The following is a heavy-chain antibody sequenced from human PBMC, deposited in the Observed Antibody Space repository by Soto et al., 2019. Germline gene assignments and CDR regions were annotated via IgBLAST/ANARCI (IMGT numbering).Heavy chain of an antibody. CDR2: IYYSGST. Sequence: QVQLQESGPGLVKPSQTLSLTCTVSGGSISSGGYYWSWIRQHPGKGLEWIGYIYYSGSTYSNPSLKSRVTISVDTYKNQFSRKLSSVTAADTAVYYCARLVLWFGEGWTYNWFDPWGQGTLVTVSS. CDR3: ARLVLWFGEGWTYNWFDP. CDR1: GGSISSGGYY. D-gene: IGHD3-10*01. V-gene: IGHV4-31*03. J-gene: IGHJ5*02.